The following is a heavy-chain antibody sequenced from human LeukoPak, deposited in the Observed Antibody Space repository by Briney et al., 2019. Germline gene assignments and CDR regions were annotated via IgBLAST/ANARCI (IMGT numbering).Heavy chain of an antibody. CDR3: ARHSGEAFDI. Sequence: SETLSLTCAVSGYSISSGYYWGWIRQPPGKGLGWIGSIYHSGSTYYNPSLKSRVTISVDTSKNQFSLKLSSVTAADTAVYYCARHSGEAFDIWGQGTMVTVSS. J-gene: IGHJ3*02. CDR2: IYHSGST. D-gene: IGHD6-19*01. CDR1: GYSISSGYY. V-gene: IGHV4-38-2*01.